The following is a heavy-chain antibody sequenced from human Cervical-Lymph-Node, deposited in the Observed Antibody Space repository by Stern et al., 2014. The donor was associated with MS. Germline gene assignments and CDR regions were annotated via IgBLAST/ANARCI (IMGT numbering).Heavy chain of an antibody. CDR1: GGSISSYY. Sequence: VQLVESGPGLGKPSETLSLTCTGSGGSISSYYWSWMRQPPGQGLEWIGYISYSGGTNYNPSLQGRITIALETSKQQSLMQQDPVTAAAAAVYYCARASSGWYMGYWGQGTLVTVSS. V-gene: IGHV4-59*01. D-gene: IGHD6-19*01. CDR3: ARASSGWYMGY. J-gene: IGHJ4*02. CDR2: ISYSGGT.